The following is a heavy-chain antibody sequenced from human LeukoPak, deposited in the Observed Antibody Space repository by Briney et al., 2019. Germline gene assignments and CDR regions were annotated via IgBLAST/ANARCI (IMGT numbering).Heavy chain of an antibody. V-gene: IGHV4-59*01. Sequence: PSETLSLTCTVSGGSISSYYWSWIRQPPGKGLEWIGYIYYSGSTNYNPSLKSRVTISVDTSKNQFSLKLSSVTAADTAVYYCARYSGYDYSFEYWGQGTLATVSS. CDR1: GGSISSYY. J-gene: IGHJ4*02. CDR3: ARYSGYDYSFEY. D-gene: IGHD5-12*01. CDR2: IYYSGST.